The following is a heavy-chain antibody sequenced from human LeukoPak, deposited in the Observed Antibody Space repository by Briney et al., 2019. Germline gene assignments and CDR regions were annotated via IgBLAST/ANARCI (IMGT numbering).Heavy chain of an antibody. CDR2: ISAHNGDT. Sequence: ASVKVSCKASGYTFSSYGLTWVRQAPGPGLEWMGWISAHNGDTNYAQKFRGRLTMTTDTSTSTAYMELRSLRSDDTAVYYCARDNVGSGNWFDPWGQGTLVTVSS. J-gene: IGHJ5*02. CDR3: ARDNVGSGNWFDP. CDR1: GYTFSSYG. D-gene: IGHD1-26*01. V-gene: IGHV1-18*01.